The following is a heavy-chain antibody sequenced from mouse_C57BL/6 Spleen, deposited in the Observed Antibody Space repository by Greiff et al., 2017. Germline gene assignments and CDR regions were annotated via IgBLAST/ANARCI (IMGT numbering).Heavy chain of an antibody. CDR1: GYTFTRYG. CDR3: AKGEDSSGYFDY. J-gene: IGHJ2*01. D-gene: IGHD3-2*02. Sequence: VQLQQSGAELARPGASVKLSCKASGYTFTRYGISWVKQRTGQGLEWIGEIYPRSGNTYYNEKFKGKATLTADKSSSTAYMELRSLTSEDSAVYFCAKGEDSSGYFDYWGQGTTLTVSS. CDR2: IYPRSGNT. V-gene: IGHV1-81*01.